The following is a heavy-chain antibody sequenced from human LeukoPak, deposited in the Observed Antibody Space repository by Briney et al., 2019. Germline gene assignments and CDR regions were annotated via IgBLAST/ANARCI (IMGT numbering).Heavy chain of an antibody. V-gene: IGHV3-30*02. CDR2: IRYDGSNK. CDR3: AKDSDIVVVVAAETTDY. J-gene: IGHJ4*02. Sequence: PGGSLRLSCAASGFTFSSYGMHWVRQAPGKGLEWVAFIRYDGSNKYYADSVKGRFTISRDNSKNTLYLQMNSLRAEDTAVYYCAKDSDIVVVVAAETTDYWGQGTLVTVS. D-gene: IGHD2-15*01. CDR1: GFTFSSYG.